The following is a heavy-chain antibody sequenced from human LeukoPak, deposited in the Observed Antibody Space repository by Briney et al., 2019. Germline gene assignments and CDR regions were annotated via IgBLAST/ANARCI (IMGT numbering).Heavy chain of an antibody. CDR1: GGSISSYY. D-gene: IGHD3-10*01. V-gene: IGHV4-59*01. J-gene: IGHJ5*02. Sequence: PSETLSLTCTVSGGSISSYYWSWIRQPPGKGLEWIGYIYYSGSTNYNPSLKSRVTISVDTSKNQLSLKLSSVTAADTAVYYCARAAGFAFDPWGQGTLVTVSS. CDR3: ARAAGFAFDP. CDR2: IYYSGST.